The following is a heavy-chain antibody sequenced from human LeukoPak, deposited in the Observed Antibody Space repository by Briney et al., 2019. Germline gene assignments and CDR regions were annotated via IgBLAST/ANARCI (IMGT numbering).Heavy chain of an antibody. D-gene: IGHD3-16*02. CDR3: ARSGIYDYVWGSYRYPFDY. Sequence: PSETLSLTCTVSGGSISSYYWSWLRQPPGKGLEWIGYIYYSGSTNYNPSLKSRVTISVDTSKNQFSLKLSSVTAADTAVYYCARSGIYDYVWGSYRYPFDYWGQGTLVTVSS. CDR1: GGSISSYY. J-gene: IGHJ4*02. CDR2: IYYSGST. V-gene: IGHV4-59*01.